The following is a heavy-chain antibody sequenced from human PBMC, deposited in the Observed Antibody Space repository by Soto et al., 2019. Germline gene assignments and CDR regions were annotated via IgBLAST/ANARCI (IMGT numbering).Heavy chain of an antibody. CDR3: AREYRSSSGRFDN. CDR2: IIPIFGTP. J-gene: IGHJ4*02. CDR1: GGSFSSYA. V-gene: IGHV1-69*01. Sequence: QVQLVQSGAEVKKPGSSVKVSCKXXGGSFSSYAISWVRQAPGQGLEWMGGIIPIFGTPSYAQKFQGRVTITADESTSTAYMELSSLRSEDTAVYYCAREYRSSSGRFDNWGQGTLVTVSS. D-gene: IGHD6-6*01.